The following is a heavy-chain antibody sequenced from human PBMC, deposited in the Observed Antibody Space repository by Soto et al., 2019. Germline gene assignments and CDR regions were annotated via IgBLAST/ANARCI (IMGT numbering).Heavy chain of an antibody. Sequence: GGSLRLSCAASGFTFSSYGMHWVRQAPGKGLEWVAVIWYDVSNKYYADSVKGRFTISRDNSENTLYLQMNSLRAEDTAVYYCARGVVIVGRKRSEPLDYWGQGTLVTVSS. CDR2: IWYDVSNK. CDR1: GFTFSSYG. D-gene: IGHD2-21*01. J-gene: IGHJ4*02. V-gene: IGHV3-33*01. CDR3: ARGVVIVGRKRSEPLDY.